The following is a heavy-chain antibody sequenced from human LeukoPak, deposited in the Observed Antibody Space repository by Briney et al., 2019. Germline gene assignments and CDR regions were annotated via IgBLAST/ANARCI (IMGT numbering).Heavy chain of an antibody. Sequence: PSETLSLTCTVSGGSISSSSYYWGWIRQPPGKGLEWIGSIYYSGSTYYNPSLKSRVTISVDTSKNQFSLKLSSVTAADTAVYYCARDSLYQLTHFDYWGQGTLVTVSS. CDR3: ARDSLYQLTHFDY. CDR1: GGSISSSSYY. CDR2: IYYSGST. D-gene: IGHD2-2*01. V-gene: IGHV4-39*07. J-gene: IGHJ4*02.